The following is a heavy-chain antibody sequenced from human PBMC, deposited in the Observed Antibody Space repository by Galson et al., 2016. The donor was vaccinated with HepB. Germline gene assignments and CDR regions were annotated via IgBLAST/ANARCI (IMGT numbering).Heavy chain of an antibody. V-gene: IGHV5-51*01. CDR1: GYRFTSYW. Sequence: QSGAEVKKPGESLKISCKGSGYRFTSYWIGWVRQMPGIGLEWMGVIYPGDSDTTYSPSFQGQVTISADKSISTAYLQWSSLRASDTAMYYCARYCGGDCHDAFDICGQGTLVTVSS. J-gene: IGHJ3*02. CDR3: ARYCGGDCHDAFDI. D-gene: IGHD2-21*02. CDR2: IYPGDSDT.